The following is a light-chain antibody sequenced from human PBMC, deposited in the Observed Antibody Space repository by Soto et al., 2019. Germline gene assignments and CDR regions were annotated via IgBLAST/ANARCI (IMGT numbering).Light chain of an antibody. CDR2: ATS. CDR3: QQRET. CDR1: QTISSW. Sequence: DIQMTQSPSTLSGSVGDRVTITCRASQTISSWLAWYQQKPGKAPNLLIFATSTLQSGVPSRFSGSGSGTDFTLTISSLQPEDFATYYCQQRETFGPGTKVDIK. J-gene: IGKJ3*01. V-gene: IGKV1-5*01.